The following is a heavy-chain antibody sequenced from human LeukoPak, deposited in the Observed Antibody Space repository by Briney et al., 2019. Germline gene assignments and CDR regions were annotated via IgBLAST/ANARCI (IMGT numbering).Heavy chain of an antibody. Sequence: PGGSLRLSCAASGFTFSNYWMSWVRQAPGKGLEWVANIKKDGSEKYYEDSVKGRFTISRDNAKNSLYLQMNSLRAEDTAVYCCARDVRGGYFDYWGQGTLVTVSS. CDR1: GFTFSNYW. V-gene: IGHV3-7*01. J-gene: IGHJ4*02. CDR2: IKKDGSEK. D-gene: IGHD2-15*01. CDR3: ARDVRGGYFDY.